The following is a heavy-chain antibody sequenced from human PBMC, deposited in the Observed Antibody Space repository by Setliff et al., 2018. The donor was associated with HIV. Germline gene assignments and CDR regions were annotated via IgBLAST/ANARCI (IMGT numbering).Heavy chain of an antibody. D-gene: IGHD2-15*01. CDR2: IYHTGKT. J-gene: IGHJ3*02. V-gene: IGHV4-39*01. Sequence: SETLFLTCTVSGGSVSTSSYSWGWIRQPPEKGLEWIGTIYHTGKTHYNSSLNSRVTIAVDTSKDQFSLNLSTVTAADTAVYYCGRVAGYCAPSRCYGYNAFDIWGPGTMVTVSS. CDR1: GGSVSTSSYS. CDR3: GRVAGYCAPSRCYGYNAFDI.